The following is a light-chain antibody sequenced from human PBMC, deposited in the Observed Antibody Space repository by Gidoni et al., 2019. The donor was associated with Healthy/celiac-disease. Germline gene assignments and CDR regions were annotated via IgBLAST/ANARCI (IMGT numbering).Light chain of an antibody. V-gene: IGKV1-39*01. CDR3: QQSYSTHLT. CDR1: QSIRSY. CDR2: AAS. J-gene: IGKJ4*01. Sequence: DIQMTQSPSSLSASVGDRVTITCRASQSIRSYLNWYQQKPGKAPKLLIYAASSLQSGVPSRFSGIGSGTDFTLTISSLQPEDFATYYCQQSYSTHLTFGGGTKVEIK.